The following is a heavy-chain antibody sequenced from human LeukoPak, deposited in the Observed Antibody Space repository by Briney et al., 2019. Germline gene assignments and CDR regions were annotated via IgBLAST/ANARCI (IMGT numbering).Heavy chain of an antibody. CDR3: ARAGVAYSGYGSPFQCDY. V-gene: IGHV3-74*01. CDR1: GFTFSTSC. J-gene: IGHJ4*02. CDR2: IKSDGSTT. Sequence: GGSLRLSCAASGFTFSTSCMHWLRQAPGKGLVWVSRIKSDGSTTTYADSVKGRFTISRDNAKNTLFLQMNSLRAEDTAVYYCARAGVAYSGYGSPFQCDYWGQGTLVTVSS. D-gene: IGHD5-12*01.